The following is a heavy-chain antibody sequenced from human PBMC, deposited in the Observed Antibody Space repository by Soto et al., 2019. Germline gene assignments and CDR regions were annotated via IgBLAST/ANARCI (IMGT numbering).Heavy chain of an antibody. Sequence: SGPTLVNPTQTLTLTCTFSGFSFTTAGVAVGWIRQTPGGALEWLTLIYYNDDRRFSPSLKTRLTITGDTSKNQVVLSLNNVDPGDTATYFCAQRDGGYEIIYFDFWGQGIQGTVSS. CDR1: GFSFTTAGVA. D-gene: IGHD5-12*01. J-gene: IGHJ4*02. V-gene: IGHV2-5*01. CDR3: AQRDGGYEIIYFDF. CDR2: IYYNDDR.